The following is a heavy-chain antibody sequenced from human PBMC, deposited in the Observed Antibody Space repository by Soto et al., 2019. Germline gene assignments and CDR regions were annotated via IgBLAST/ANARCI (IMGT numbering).Heavy chain of an antibody. CDR3: ARHLPTMIIDS. Sequence: SETLSLTCTVSTGSMTNGDYYWSWIRLPPGKGLEWIGNIHHSGTTYSNPSLRSRLAISVDPPNNQFSLKLRSVTAAATAVYFCARHLPTMIIDSWGQRSLVTVSS. D-gene: IGHD3-22*01. CDR2: IHHSGTT. J-gene: IGHJ5*01. V-gene: IGHV4-30-4*01. CDR1: TGSMTNGDYY.